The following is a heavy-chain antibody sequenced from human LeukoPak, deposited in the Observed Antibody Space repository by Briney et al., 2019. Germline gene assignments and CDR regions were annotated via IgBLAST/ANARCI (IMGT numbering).Heavy chain of an antibody. CDR2: INAGNGNT. J-gene: IGHJ4*02. Sequence: ASVKVSCKASGYTFTSYAVHWVRQAPGQRLEWMGWINAGNGNTKYLQKFQGRVTITRDTSASTAYMELSSLRSEDTAVHYCTLTDYGDYWGQGTLVTVSS. CDR3: TLTDYGDY. V-gene: IGHV1-3*01. CDR1: GYTFTSYA.